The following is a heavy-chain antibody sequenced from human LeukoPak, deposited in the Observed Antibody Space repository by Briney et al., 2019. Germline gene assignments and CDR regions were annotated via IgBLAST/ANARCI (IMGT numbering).Heavy chain of an antibody. J-gene: IGHJ4*02. CDR1: GGSISSYY. V-gene: IGHV4-4*07. CDR3: ARDGYSSSFGVGYLDY. CDR2: IYTSGST. Sequence: SETLSLTCTVSGGSISSYYWSWIRQPAGKGLEWIGRIYTSGSTNYNPSLKSRVTMSVDTSKNQFSLKLSSVTAADTAVYYCARDGYSSSFGVGYLDYWGQGTLVTVSS. D-gene: IGHD6-13*01.